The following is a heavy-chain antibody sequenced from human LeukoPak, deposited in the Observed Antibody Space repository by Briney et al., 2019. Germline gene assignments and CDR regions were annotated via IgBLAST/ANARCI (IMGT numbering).Heavy chain of an antibody. V-gene: IGHV3-7*03. CDR3: ARDLDYGSGRSLGAFDI. Sequence: PGGSLRLSCAASGFSFSNYWMSWVRQAPGKGLEWVANIKQDGSEKYYVDSVKGRFTISRDKARNSLYLQMNSLRGEDTAVYYCARDLDYGSGRSLGAFDIWGQGTMVSVSS. J-gene: IGHJ3*02. D-gene: IGHD3-10*01. CDR1: GFSFSNYW. CDR2: IKQDGSEK.